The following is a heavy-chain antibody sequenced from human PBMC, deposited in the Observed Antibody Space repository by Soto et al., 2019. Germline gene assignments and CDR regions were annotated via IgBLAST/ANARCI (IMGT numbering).Heavy chain of an antibody. V-gene: IGHV4-4*07. CDR2: FYSGGST. D-gene: IGHD2-8*01. J-gene: IGHJ6*02. CDR3: ASNGYYYYYGMDV. Sequence: KSSETLSLTCTVSGGSVSNYYLSWIRQPAEKGLEWIGRFYSGGSTNYNPSLKSRVTMSVDTSKNQFSLKLTSVTAADTAMYYCASNGYYYYYGMDVWGQGTTITVSS. CDR1: GGSVSNYY.